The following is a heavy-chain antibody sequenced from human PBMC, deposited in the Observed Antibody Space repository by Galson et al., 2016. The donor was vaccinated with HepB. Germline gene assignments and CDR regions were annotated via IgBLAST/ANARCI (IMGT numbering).Heavy chain of an antibody. CDR2: TYYRSKWYN. Sequence: CAISGDSVSSNSAVWNWIRQSPSRGFEWLGRTYYRSKWYNDYAVSVRSRISINPDTPRNQVSLQLNSVTPEDTTVYYCAYGVDVWGQGTTVTVSS. V-gene: IGHV6-1*01. CDR1: GDSVSSNSAV. CDR3: AYGVDV. J-gene: IGHJ6*02.